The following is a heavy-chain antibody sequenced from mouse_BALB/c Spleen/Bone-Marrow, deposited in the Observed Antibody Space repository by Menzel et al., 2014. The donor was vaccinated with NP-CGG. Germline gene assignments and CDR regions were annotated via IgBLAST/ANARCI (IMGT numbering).Heavy chain of an antibody. CDR1: GYSFTSYW. Sequence: VHVKQSGTVLARPGASVKMSCKASGYSFTSYWIHWVKQRPGQGLEWIGAIYPGDSDTSFNQKFKDKAKLTAVTSASIAYMELSSLTNEDSAVYYCTRRTATLDYWGQGTTLTVSS. V-gene: IGHV1-5*01. D-gene: IGHD1-2*01. J-gene: IGHJ2*01. CDR2: IYPGDSDT. CDR3: TRRTATLDY.